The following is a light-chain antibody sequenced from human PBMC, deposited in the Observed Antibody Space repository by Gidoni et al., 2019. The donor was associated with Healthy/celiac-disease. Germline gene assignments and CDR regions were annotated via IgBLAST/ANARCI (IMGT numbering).Light chain of an antibody. CDR3: SSYTSSSTLPFV. CDR1: SSDVGGYNY. CDR2: DVS. V-gene: IGLV2-14*01. Sequence: QSALTQPASVYGSPGQSITISCTGTSSDVGGYNYVSWYKQHPGKAPKLMIYDVSNRPSGVSNRFSGSKSGNTASLTISGLQAEDEADYYCSSYTSSSTLPFVFGTGTKVTVL. J-gene: IGLJ1*01.